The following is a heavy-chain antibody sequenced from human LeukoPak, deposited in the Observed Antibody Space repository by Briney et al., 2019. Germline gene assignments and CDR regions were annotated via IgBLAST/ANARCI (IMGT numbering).Heavy chain of an antibody. CDR1: GGSISSSSYY. D-gene: IGHD5-18*01. Sequence: SEALSLTCTVSGGSISSSSYYWGWIRQPPGKGLEWIGSIYYSGSTYYNPSLKSRVTISVDTSKNQFSLKLSSVTAADTAVYYCARGEGSPSQETSCRDTAMVRNTNWFDPWGQGTLVTVSS. CDR3: ARGEGSPSQETSCRDTAMVRNTNWFDP. CDR2: IYYSGST. J-gene: IGHJ5*02. V-gene: IGHV4-39*01.